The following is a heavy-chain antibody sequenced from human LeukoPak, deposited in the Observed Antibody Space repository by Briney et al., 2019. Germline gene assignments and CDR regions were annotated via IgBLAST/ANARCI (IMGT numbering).Heavy chain of an antibody. Sequence: GGSLRLSCAASGFTFSSYSMNWVRQAPGKGLEWVSYISSIISTIYYADSVKGRFTISRDNAKSTVYLQITGLTAEDTAVYYCARDGGTSTPFDHWGQGTLVTVSS. CDR1: GFTFSSYS. J-gene: IGHJ4*02. V-gene: IGHV3-48*04. D-gene: IGHD2-15*01. CDR3: ARDGGTSTPFDH. CDR2: ISSIISTI.